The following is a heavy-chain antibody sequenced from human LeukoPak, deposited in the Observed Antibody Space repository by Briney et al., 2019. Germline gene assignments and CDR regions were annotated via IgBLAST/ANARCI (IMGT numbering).Heavy chain of an antibody. CDR2: ISSGSATT. V-gene: IGHV3-48*04. CDR3: ARAGTQGYY. J-gene: IGHJ4*02. CDR1: GFTFSTYS. Sequence: GGSLRLSCEASGFTFSTYSMNWVRQAPGKGLEWVSHISSGSATTFYADSVKGRFTISRDNAKNSLYLQMNSLRAEDTAVYYCARAGTQGYYWGQGTLVTVSS.